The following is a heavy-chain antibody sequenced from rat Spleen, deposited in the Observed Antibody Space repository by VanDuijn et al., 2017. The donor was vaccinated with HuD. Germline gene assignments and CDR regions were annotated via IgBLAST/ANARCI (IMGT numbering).Heavy chain of an antibody. D-gene: IGHD1-9*01. V-gene: IGHV5-29*01. J-gene: IGHJ2*01. CDR1: GFTFNNYG. CDR2: FSYDGFTT. Sequence: EVQLVESGGGLVQPGRSLKLSCAASGFTFNNYGMAWVRQAPTKGLEWVATFSYDGFTTYYRDSVKGRVTISRDNAKSTLSLQMDSLRSEDTATYYCARRHYGYTDYFDYWGQGVMVTVSS. CDR3: ARRHYGYTDYFDY.